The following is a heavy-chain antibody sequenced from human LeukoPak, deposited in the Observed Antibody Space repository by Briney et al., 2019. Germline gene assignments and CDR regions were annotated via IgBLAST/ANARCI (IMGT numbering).Heavy chain of an antibody. V-gene: IGHV3-15*01. J-gene: IGHJ4*02. Sequence: GGSLRLSCAASAFTFSNAWMNWVRQAPGKGLEWVGRIKSKTDGGTTDYAAPVKGRFTISRDDSKNTLYLQMNSLKTEDTAVYYCTTEERVSSWYCSGGSCYIDYWGQGTLVTVSS. D-gene: IGHD2-15*01. CDR2: IKSKTDGGTT. CDR3: TTEERVSSWYCSGGSCYIDY. CDR1: AFTFSNAW.